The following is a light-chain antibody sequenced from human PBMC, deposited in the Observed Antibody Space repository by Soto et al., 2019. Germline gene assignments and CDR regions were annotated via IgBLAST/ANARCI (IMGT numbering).Light chain of an antibody. V-gene: IGLV2-11*01. CDR1: SSDVGGYNY. J-gene: IGLJ1*01. CDR3: SSYAGSYTYV. CDR2: DVN. Sequence: QSALTQPRSVSGSPGQSVTISCTGTSSDVGGYNYVSWYQHHPGKVPKLMIYDVNKRPSGVPDRFSGSKSGNTASLTISGLQVEDEADYYCSSYAGSYTYVLGTGTKLTVL.